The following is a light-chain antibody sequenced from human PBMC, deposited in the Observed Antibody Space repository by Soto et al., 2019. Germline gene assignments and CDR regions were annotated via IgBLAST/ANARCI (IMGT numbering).Light chain of an antibody. J-gene: IGLJ1*01. CDR1: SSNIGAGYD. CDR3: QSYDSSLSGNYV. CDR2: ASS. V-gene: IGLV1-40*01. Sequence: QAVLTQPPSVSGAPGQRGTISCTGSSSNIGAGYDVHWYQQLPGTAPKLLIYASSHRPSGVPDRFSGSKSATSASLAITGLQAEDEADYYCQSYDSSLSGNYVFGSGTKVTVL.